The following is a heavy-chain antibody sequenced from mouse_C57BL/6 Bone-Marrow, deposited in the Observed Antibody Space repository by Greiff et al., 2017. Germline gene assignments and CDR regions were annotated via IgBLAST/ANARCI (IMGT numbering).Heavy chain of an antibody. V-gene: IGHV1-54*01. CDR2: INPGSGGT. J-gene: IGHJ4*01. Sequence: VKLMESGAELVRPGTSVKVSCKASGYAFTNYLIEWVKQRPGQGLEWIGVINPGSGGTNYNEKFKGKATLTADKSSSTAYMQLSSLTSEDSAVYFGARLGYGYDGSLAMDYWGQGTSVTVSS. CDR3: ARLGYGYDGSLAMDY. CDR1: GYAFTNYL. D-gene: IGHD2-2*01.